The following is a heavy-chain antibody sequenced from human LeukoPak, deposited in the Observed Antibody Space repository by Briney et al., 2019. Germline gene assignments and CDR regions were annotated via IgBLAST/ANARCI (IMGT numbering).Heavy chain of an antibody. Sequence: ASVKVSCKASGFTFNAYNIHWVRQAPGQGLEWMGWINPKSGGANYAQKLQGRVTMTTDTSTSTAYMELRSLRSDDTAVYYCARYGDSGPWGQGTLVTVSS. CDR1: GFTFNAYN. V-gene: IGHV1-2*02. CDR3: ARYGDSGP. D-gene: IGHD4-17*01. CDR2: INPKSGGA. J-gene: IGHJ5*02.